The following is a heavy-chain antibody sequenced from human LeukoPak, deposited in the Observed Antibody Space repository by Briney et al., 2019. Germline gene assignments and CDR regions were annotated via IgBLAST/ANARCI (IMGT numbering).Heavy chain of an antibody. CDR3: ARDSPQLNYYFDY. Sequence: GGSLRLSCAASGFTFDDYAMHWVRQAPGKGLEWVSGISWNSGSIGYADSVKGRFTISRDNAKNSLYLQMNSLRAEDTAVYYCARDSPQLNYYFDYWGQGTLVTVSS. J-gene: IGHJ4*02. CDR1: GFTFDDYA. V-gene: IGHV3-9*01. CDR2: ISWNSGSI. D-gene: IGHD1-1*01.